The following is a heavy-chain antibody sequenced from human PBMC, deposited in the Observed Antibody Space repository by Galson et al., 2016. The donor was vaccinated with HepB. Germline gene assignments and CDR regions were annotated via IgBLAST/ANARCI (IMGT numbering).Heavy chain of an antibody. CDR1: RFTFSRSS. J-gene: IGHJ4*02. D-gene: IGHD5-24*01. Sequence: SLRLSCAASRFTFSRSSMTWFRQAPGEGLEWVSTISGTDGATSYTESVKGRFTISRDNAKNSLYLQMNSLGTEDTGVYYCVKDMAERAYYPDYGGQGSLVAVSS. CDR2: ISGTDGAT. CDR3: VKDMAERAYYPDY. V-gene: IGHV3-23*01.